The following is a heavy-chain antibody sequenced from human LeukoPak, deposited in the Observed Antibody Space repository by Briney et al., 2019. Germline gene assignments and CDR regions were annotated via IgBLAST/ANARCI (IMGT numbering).Heavy chain of an antibody. D-gene: IGHD3-16*01. Sequence: ASVKVSCKASGYTFSDNHMYWIRQAPGQGLECMGYISPKSGDTNYAQKFQGRITMTGYTSISTGYMELSSLRSDDTAVYYCARERGRNAFDVWGQGTMVTVSS. V-gene: IGHV1-2*02. J-gene: IGHJ3*01. CDR3: ARERGRNAFDV. CDR1: GYTFSDNH. CDR2: ISPKSGDT.